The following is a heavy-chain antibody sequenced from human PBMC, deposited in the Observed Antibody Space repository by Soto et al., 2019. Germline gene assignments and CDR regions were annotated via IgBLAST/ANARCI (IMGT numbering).Heavy chain of an antibody. Sequence: ASVKVSCEASGYTFSDCDINWLRQAAGQGPEWMGWMNAKSGDTFSAQRLQGKFNMTWDTSLSTAYMEVGSLTSDDAAIYSCARGNPFNYAGFDVWGQGTTVTVSS. CDR3: ARGNPFNYAGFDV. V-gene: IGHV1-8*01. CDR1: GYTFSDCD. CDR2: MNAKSGDT. J-gene: IGHJ6*02. D-gene: IGHD3-16*01.